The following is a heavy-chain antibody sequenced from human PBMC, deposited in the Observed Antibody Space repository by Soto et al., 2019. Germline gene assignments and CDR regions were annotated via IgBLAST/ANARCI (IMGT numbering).Heavy chain of an antibody. CDR2: ISSSSSYI. Sequence: GGSLRLSCAASGFTFSSYSMNWVRQAPGKGLEWVSSISSSSSYIYYADSVKGRFTISRDNAKNSLYLQMNSLRAEDTAVYYCARDRGYCSSTRCYGGSDAWAKGTLATAS. J-gene: IGHJ5*02. CDR3: ARDRGYCSSTRCYGGSDA. D-gene: IGHD2-2*01. CDR1: GFTFSSYS. V-gene: IGHV3-21*01.